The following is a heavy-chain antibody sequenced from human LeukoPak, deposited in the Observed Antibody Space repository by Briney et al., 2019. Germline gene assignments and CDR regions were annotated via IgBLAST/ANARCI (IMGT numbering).Heavy chain of an antibody. V-gene: IGHV1-3*01. CDR3: ARDSQGRSGDWFDP. CDR2: INAANGNT. J-gene: IGHJ5*02. Sequence: PQASVKVSCKTSANTFTTFPIHWVRQAPGQKFEWMGWINAANGNTQFSPRFQARITITRDTSASTAYMELSRLRSEDTAVYYCARDSQGRSGDWFDPWGRGTLVTVSS. CDR1: ANTFTTFP. D-gene: IGHD3-10*01.